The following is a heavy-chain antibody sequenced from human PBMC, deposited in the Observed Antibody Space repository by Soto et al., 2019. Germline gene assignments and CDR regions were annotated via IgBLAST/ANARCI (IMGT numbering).Heavy chain of an antibody. CDR1: GYTFTSYF. Sequence: QVQLLQSGTEVKKPGASVKVSCKASGYTFTSYFLHWVRQAPRQGLEWMGIIKPSGGSTSYSQKVQGRVTMTRDTSTSTVYMELSSLRSEDTAVYYCARVRDPYYYYGMDVWGQGTTVTVSS. CDR3: ARVRDPYYYYGMDV. D-gene: IGHD3-10*01. J-gene: IGHJ6*02. V-gene: IGHV1-46*03. CDR2: IKPSGGST.